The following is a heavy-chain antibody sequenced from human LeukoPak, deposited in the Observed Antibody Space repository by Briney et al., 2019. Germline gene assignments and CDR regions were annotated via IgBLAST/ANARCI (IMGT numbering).Heavy chain of an antibody. D-gene: IGHD3-22*01. CDR1: GFSFSSPG. J-gene: IGHJ4*02. V-gene: IGHV3-21*01. Sequence: GGSLRLSCTASGFSFSSPGMNWVRQAPGKGLEWVSSIYGESTFKVYADSVKGRFTISRDNAKNSLYLQMNSLRAEDTAVYYCARDLVGSYYDSSGPYDYWGQGTMVTVSS. CDR3: ARDLVGSYYDSSGPYDY. CDR2: IYGESTFK.